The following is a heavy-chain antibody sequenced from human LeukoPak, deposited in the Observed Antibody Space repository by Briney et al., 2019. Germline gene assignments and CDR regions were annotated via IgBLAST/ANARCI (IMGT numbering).Heavy chain of an antibody. V-gene: IGHV1-46*01. CDR2: INPSGGST. CDR1: GYTFTSYY. Sequence: ASVKVSCKASGYTFTSYYMHWVRQAPGQGLEWMGIINPSGGSTSYAQKFQGRVTMTRDMSTSTVYMELSSLRSEDTAVYYCARDQVGGYCSSTSCYNWFDPWGQGTLVTVSS. J-gene: IGHJ5*02. D-gene: IGHD2-2*01. CDR3: ARDQVGGYCSSTSCYNWFDP.